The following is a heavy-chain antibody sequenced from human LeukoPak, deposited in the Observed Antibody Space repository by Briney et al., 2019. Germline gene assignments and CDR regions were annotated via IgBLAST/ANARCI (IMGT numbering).Heavy chain of an antibody. CDR3: TKLAADDS. J-gene: IGHJ4*02. D-gene: IGHD6-13*01. V-gene: IGHV3-74*01. CDR1: GFTFSSYW. CDR2: INSDGTIT. Sequence: GGSLRLSCAASGFTFSSYWMHWVRQAPGEGLVWVSEINSDGTITNYADSVKGRFTISRDNAKNTLFLQINSLRAEDTALYYCTKLAADDSWGQGTLVTVSS.